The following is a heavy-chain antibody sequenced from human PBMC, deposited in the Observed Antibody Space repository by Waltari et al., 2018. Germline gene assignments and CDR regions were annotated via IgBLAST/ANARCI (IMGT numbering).Heavy chain of an antibody. D-gene: IGHD4-17*01. V-gene: IGHV1-69*14. CDR1: GCTFSSYA. J-gene: IGHJ4*02. Sequence: QVQLVQTGAGVKKPGYSVKVSCLASGCTFSSYATIVVRKAPGQGLEWMGGIIPIFGTANYAQKFQGRVTITADKSTSTAYMELSSLRSEDTAVYYCAREDGDYASPTGYWGQGTLVTVSS. CDR2: IIPIFGTA. CDR3: AREDGDYASPTGY.